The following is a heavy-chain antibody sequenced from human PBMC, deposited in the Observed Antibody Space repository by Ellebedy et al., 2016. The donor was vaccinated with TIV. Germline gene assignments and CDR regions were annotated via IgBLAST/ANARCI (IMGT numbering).Heavy chain of an antibody. J-gene: IGHJ4*02. CDR2: ISSSSSYT. CDR1: GFTFSDYY. D-gene: IGHD3-22*01. V-gene: IGHV3-11*06. CDR3: ARDSRHYYESSGYYNGAPFDY. Sequence: PGGSLRLSCGGSGFTFSDYYMSWIRQAPGKGLEWVSYISSSSSYTNYADSVKSRFTISRDNAKNSLYLQMNSLRAEDTAVYYCARDSRHYYESSGYYNGAPFDYWGQGTLVTVSS.